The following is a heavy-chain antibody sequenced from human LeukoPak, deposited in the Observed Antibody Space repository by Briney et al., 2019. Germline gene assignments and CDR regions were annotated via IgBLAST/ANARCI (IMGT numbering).Heavy chain of an antibody. D-gene: IGHD3-3*01. V-gene: IGHV4-61*01. J-gene: IGHJ5*02. CDR3: ARSGSNYDFWSGNAQDWFDP. Sequence: SQTLSLTCTVSGGSISSGSYYWSWIRQPPGKGLEWIGYIYYSGSTNYNPSLKSRVTISVDTSKNQFSLKLSSVTAADTAVYYCARSGSNYDFWSGNAQDWFDPWGQGTLVTVSS. CDR1: GGSISSGSYY. CDR2: IYYSGST.